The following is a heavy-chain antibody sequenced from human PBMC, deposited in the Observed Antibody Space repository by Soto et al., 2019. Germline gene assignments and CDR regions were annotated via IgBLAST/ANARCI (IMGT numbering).Heavy chain of an antibody. CDR2: INPSGGST. CDR1: GYTFTSYY. J-gene: IGHJ4*02. V-gene: IGHV1-46*01. CDR3: ARDVRDGAYGDPPRGY. D-gene: IGHD4-17*01. Sequence: ASVKVSCKASGYTFTSYYMHWVRQAPGQGLEWMGIINPSGGSTSYAQKFQGRVTMTRDTSTSTVYMELSSLRSEDTAMYYCARDVRDGAYGDPPRGYWGQGTLVTVSS.